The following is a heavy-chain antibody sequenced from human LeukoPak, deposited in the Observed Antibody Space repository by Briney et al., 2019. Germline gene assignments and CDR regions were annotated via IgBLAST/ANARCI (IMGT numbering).Heavy chain of an antibody. V-gene: IGHV4-59*02. CDR1: GNSVSGYY. CDR2: LYYSGST. Sequence: SETLSLTCTVSGNSVSGYYWTWIRQPPGKGLEWIGYLYYSGSTNYNPSLKSRVTISVDTSKNQFSLKLSSVTAADTAVYYCARDLADRYSGSFIFDYWGQGTLVTVSS. J-gene: IGHJ4*02. CDR3: ARDLADRYSGSFIFDY. D-gene: IGHD1-26*01.